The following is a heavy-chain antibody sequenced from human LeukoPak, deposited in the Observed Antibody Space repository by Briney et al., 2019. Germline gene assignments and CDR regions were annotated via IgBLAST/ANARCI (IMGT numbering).Heavy chain of an antibody. D-gene: IGHD3-10*01. V-gene: IGHV3-23*01. CDR2: ISGSGGST. CDR3: AISRGVMTLVDY. CDR1: GFTFNTHA. J-gene: IGHJ4*02. Sequence: GGSLRLSCAAPGFTFNTHAMSWVRQAPGKGLEWVSAISGSGGSTFYADSVKGRFTISRDYSKNTLYLQMNSLRAEDTAVYYCAISRGVMTLVDYWGQGTLVTVSS.